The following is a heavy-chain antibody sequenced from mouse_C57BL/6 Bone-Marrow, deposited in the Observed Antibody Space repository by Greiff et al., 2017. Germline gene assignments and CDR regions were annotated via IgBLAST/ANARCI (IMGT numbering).Heavy chain of an antibody. J-gene: IGHJ4*01. Sequence: QVQLKESGPGLVAPSQSLSITCTVSGFSLTSFGVHWVRQPPGKGLEWLGVIWAGGYTNYNSDLMSRLSISKDNSKSQVFLNMNSLQTDDTAMYYCARGAMITDYALDYWGQGTSVTVSS. CDR3: ARGAMITDYALDY. V-gene: IGHV2-9*02. CDR1: GFSLTSFG. D-gene: IGHD2-4*01. CDR2: IWAGGYT.